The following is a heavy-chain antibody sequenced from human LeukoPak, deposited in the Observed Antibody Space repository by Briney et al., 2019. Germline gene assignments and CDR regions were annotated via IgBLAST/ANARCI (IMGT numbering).Heavy chain of an antibody. CDR3: AKAQSPANSIAPNNYYGMAV. J-gene: IGHJ6*02. Sequence: GGSLRLSCAASGFTFSSYAMSWVRQAPGKGLEWVSAISGSGGSTYYADSVKGRFTISRDNSKNTLYLQMNSLRAEDTAVYYCAKAQSPANSIAPNNYYGMAVWGQGTTVTV. CDR1: GFTFSSYA. V-gene: IGHV3-23*01. D-gene: IGHD3-3*02. CDR2: ISGSGGST.